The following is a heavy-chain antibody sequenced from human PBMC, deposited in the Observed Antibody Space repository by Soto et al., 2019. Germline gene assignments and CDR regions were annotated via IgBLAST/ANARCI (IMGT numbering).Heavy chain of an antibody. J-gene: IGHJ5*02. Sequence: EVQLVESGGGLVKPGGSLRLSCAASGFTFTTYSMNWVHQAPGKGLEWVSSISSSSSYIYYADSVKGRFTISRDNAKNSLYLQMNSLRAEDTAVYYCARGGDYDFWSGTNNWFDPWGQGTLVTVSS. CDR3: ARGGDYDFWSGTNNWFDP. CDR2: ISSSSSYI. V-gene: IGHV3-21*06. CDR1: GFTFTTYS. D-gene: IGHD3-3*01.